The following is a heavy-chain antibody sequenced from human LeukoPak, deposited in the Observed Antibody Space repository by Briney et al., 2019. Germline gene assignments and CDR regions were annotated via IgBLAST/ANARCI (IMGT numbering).Heavy chain of an antibody. D-gene: IGHD6-13*01. CDR2: IFYSGST. CDR1: GGSIRSTSYY. V-gene: IGHV4-39*01. J-gene: IGHJ4*02. Sequence: SETLSLTCTVSGGSIRSTSYYWAWIRQPPGKGLEWIGSIFYSGSTYYNPSLKSRVTISVDTSKNQFSLKLSSVTAADTAVYYCARGSSSWYRSLDYWGQGTLVTVSS. CDR3: ARGSSSWYRSLDY.